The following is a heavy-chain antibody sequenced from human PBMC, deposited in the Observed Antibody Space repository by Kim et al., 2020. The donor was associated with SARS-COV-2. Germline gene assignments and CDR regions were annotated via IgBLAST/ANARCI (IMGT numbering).Heavy chain of an antibody. CDR1: GYTLTELS. J-gene: IGHJ4*02. V-gene: IGHV1-24*01. CDR3: ATVGLGDTAMVATNFDY. CDR2: FDPEDGET. D-gene: IGHD5-18*01. Sequence: ASVKVSCKVSGYTLTELSMHWVRQAPGKGLEWMGGFDPEDGETIYAQKFQGRVTMTEDTSTDTAYIELSSLRSEDTAVYYCATVGLGDTAMVATNFDYWGQGTLVTVSS.